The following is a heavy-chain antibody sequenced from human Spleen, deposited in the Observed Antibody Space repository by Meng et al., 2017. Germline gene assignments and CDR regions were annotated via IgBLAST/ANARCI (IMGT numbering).Heavy chain of an antibody. D-gene: IGHD3-10*01. Sequence: GESLKISCAASGFTFSNAWMSWIRQAPGKGLEWVGRIKSKTDGGTTDYAAPVQGRFTISRDDSKNTAYLQMNSLKTEDTAVYYCTRVYYGSGSYSDYWGQGTLVTVSS. V-gene: IGHV3-15*01. J-gene: IGHJ4*02. CDR3: TRVYYGSGSYSDY. CDR1: GFTFSNAW. CDR2: IKSKTDGGTT.